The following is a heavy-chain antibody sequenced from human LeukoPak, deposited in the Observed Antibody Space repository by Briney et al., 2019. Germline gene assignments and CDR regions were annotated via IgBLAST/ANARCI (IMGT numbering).Heavy chain of an antibody. CDR2: INPNSGDT. J-gene: IGHJ6*02. CDR1: GYTFIDYF. D-gene: IGHD3-10*01. CDR3: AREVRYYGSGSYYFGMDF. Sequence: GSLKVSCKPSGYTFIDYFMHWVRQPPGQGLEWMGWINPNSGDTNYAQKFQGRVTMTRDTSMSTAYMELSRLRSDDTAVYYCAREVRYYGSGSYYFGMDFWGQGTTVTVSS. V-gene: IGHV1-2*02.